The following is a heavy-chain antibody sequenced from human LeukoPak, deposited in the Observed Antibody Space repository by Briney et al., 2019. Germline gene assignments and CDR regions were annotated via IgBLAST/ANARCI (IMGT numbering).Heavy chain of an antibody. J-gene: IGHJ4*02. D-gene: IGHD3-10*01. V-gene: IGHV1-46*01. Sequence: ASVTVSCMASGYTFTSYYMHWVRQAPGQGLEWMGIINPSGGSTSYAQKFQGRVTMTRDTSTSTVYMELSSLRSEDTAVYYCAREMVGGFYFDYWGQGTLVTVSS. CDR3: AREMVGGFYFDY. CDR2: INPSGGST. CDR1: GYTFTSYY.